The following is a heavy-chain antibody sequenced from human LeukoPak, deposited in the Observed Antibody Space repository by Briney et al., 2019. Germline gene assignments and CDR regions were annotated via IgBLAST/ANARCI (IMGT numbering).Heavy chain of an antibody. D-gene: IGHD6-13*01. J-gene: IGHJ4*02. CDR2: IYYSGST. CDR1: GGSISSGDYY. V-gene: IGHV4-30-4*08. Sequence: SQTLSLTCTVSGGSISSGDYYWRWIRQPPGKGLEWIEYIYYSGSTYYNSAHKSRVTISVDPSKNQFSLKLSSVTAADTAVYYCARVSGQQLYFYWGQGTLVTVSS. CDR3: ARVSGQQLYFY.